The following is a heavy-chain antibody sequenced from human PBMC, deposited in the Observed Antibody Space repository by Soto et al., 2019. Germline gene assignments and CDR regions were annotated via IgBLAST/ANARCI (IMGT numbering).Heavy chain of an antibody. D-gene: IGHD5-12*01. CDR2: LYHSGVI. J-gene: IGHJ5*01. V-gene: IGHV4-4*02. Sequence: PSETLSLTCSVCGYSIRSSKWWSWVRQSPVRGLHWMGDLYHSGVINYNQPPKRRFTMAVNKTKNEYSTTLVSVTAGDTALYFCARDKSTMEGYEQFDSWGPGTLFTVFS. CDR3: ARDKSTMEGYEQFDS. CDR1: GYSIRSSKW.